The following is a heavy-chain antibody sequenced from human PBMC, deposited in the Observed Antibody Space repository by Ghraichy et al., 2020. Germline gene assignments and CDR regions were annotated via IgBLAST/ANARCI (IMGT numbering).Heavy chain of an antibody. D-gene: IGHD3-10*01. V-gene: IGHV1-69*04. J-gene: IGHJ2*01. CDR3: AREGTEAETYWYFDL. CDR2: IIPILGIA. CDR1: GGTFSSYT. Sequence: SVKVSCKASGGTFSSYTISWVRQAPGQGLEWMGRIIPILGIANYAQKFQGRVTITADKSTSTAYMELSSLRSEDTAVYYCAREGTEAETYWYFDLWGRGTLVTVSS.